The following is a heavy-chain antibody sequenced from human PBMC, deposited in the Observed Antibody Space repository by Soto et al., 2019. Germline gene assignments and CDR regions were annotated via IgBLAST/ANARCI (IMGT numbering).Heavy chain of an antibody. D-gene: IGHD3-10*01. CDR3: AKARGLDY. J-gene: IGHJ4*02. V-gene: IGHV3-30*18. CDR1: GFTFSSYG. Sequence: QVQLVESGGGVVQPGRSLRLSCAASGFTFSSYGMHWVRQAPGKGLEWVAVISYDGSNKYYADSVKGRFTISRDNSKNPLYLQMNSLRAEDTALYYCAKARGLDYWGQGTLVTVSS. CDR2: ISYDGSNK.